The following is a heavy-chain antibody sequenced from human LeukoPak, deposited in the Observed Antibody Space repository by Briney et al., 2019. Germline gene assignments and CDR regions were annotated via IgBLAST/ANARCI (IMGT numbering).Heavy chain of an antibody. CDR3: ARGYCTNGVCYSPFDY. D-gene: IGHD2-8*01. Sequence: ASVNVSCKASGYTFTGYYMHWVRQAPGQGLEWMGWINPNSGGTNYAQKFQGRVTMTRDTSISTAYMELSRLRSDDTAVYYCARGYCTNGVCYSPFDYWGQGTLVTVSS. J-gene: IGHJ4*02. CDR2: INPNSGGT. V-gene: IGHV1-2*02. CDR1: GYTFTGYY.